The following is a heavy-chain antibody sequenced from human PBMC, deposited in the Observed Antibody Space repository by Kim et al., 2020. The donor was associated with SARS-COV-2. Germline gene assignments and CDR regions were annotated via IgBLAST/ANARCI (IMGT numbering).Heavy chain of an antibody. CDR1: GGSISSSSYY. Sequence: SETLSLTCTVSGGSISSSSYYWGWIRQPPGKGLEWIGSIYYSGSTYYNPSLKSRVTISVDTSKNQFSLKLSSVTAADTAVYYCAGYIVAHPDEGDYFDYWGQGTLVTVSS. J-gene: IGHJ4*02. CDR3: AGYIVAHPDEGDYFDY. D-gene: IGHD5-12*01. CDR2: IYYSGST. V-gene: IGHV4-39*01.